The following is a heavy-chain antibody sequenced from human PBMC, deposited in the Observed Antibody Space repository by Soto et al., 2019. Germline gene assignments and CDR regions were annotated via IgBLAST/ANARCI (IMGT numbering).Heavy chain of an antibody. J-gene: IGHJ6*02. D-gene: IGHD3-22*01. Sequence: SETLSLPYTVSVVSLVSYYWSWVRQPPGKGLEWLVHIDYSGNTKYNPSLESRVTMSVDRSENQVSLKLSSVTAADTAVYYCASTYDSSPNYVWGQGTTVTVS. CDR2: IDYSGNT. V-gene: IGHV4-59*01. CDR3: ASTYDSSPNYV. CDR1: VVSLVSYY.